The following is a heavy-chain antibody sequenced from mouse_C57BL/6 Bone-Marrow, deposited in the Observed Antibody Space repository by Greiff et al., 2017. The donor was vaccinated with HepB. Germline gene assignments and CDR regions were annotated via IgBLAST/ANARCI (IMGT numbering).Heavy chain of an antibody. CDR3: ASYDYDEAY. Sequence: VQLQQSGPGLVAPSQSLSITCTVSGFSLTSYAISWVRQPPGKGLEWLGVIWTGGGTNYNSALKSRLSISKDNSKSQVFLKMNSLQTDDTARYFCASYDYDEAYWGQGTLVTVSA. CDR1: GFSLTSYA. J-gene: IGHJ3*01. D-gene: IGHD2-4*01. CDR2: IWTGGGT. V-gene: IGHV2-9-1*01.